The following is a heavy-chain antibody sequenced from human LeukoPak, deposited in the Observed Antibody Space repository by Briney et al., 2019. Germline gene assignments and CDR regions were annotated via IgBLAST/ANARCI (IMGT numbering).Heavy chain of an antibody. CDR3: AKDRGYCSGGSCYQNWFDP. CDR2: IRFDGTTT. D-gene: IGHD2-15*01. CDR1: GSSFSDHA. J-gene: IGHJ5*02. V-gene: IGHV3-30*02. Sequence: PGGSLRLSCGASGSSFSDHAMHWVRQAPDKGLEWVAFIRFDGTTTDYTDSVKGRFTISRDNSKNTLYLQMNSLRAEDTAVYYCAKDRGYCSGGSCYQNWFDPWGQGTLVTVSS.